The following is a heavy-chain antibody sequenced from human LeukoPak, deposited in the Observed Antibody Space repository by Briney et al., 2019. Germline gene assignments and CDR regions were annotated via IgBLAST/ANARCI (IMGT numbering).Heavy chain of an antibody. CDR3: ARHERGYYFDY. CDR1: AGSISCSSYY. D-gene: IGHD3-16*01. V-gene: IGHV4-39*01. Sequence: SETPSLTCTVSAGSISCSSYYWGWIRQPPGKGLEWIGAIYYSGIPYYNPSLKSRVTLSVDTSKNQFSLRLSFVTVAATAVYYCARHERGYYFDYWGQGTLVTLSS. CDR2: IYYSGIP. J-gene: IGHJ4*02.